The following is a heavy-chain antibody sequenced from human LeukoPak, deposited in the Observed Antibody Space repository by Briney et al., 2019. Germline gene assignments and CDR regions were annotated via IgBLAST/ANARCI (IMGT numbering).Heavy chain of an antibody. CDR2: ISGRGRGGST. D-gene: IGHD6-19*01. V-gene: IGHV3-23*01. Sequence: GGSLRLSCAASGFTFSNFALNWVRQAPGKGLEWVSAISGRGRGGSTNYADSVKGRFTISRDNSKNTLYLQMNSLRAEDTAVYYCARDGWLVQNYFDYWGQGTLVTVSS. CDR1: GFTFSNFA. CDR3: ARDGWLVQNYFDY. J-gene: IGHJ4*02.